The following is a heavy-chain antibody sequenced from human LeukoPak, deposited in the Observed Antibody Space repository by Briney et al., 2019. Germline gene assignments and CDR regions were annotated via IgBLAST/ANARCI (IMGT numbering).Heavy chain of an antibody. CDR3: TTIKRGNIFGYFDF. CDR1: GGSMTTHH. CDR2: VFDSGRT. V-gene: IGHV4-59*11. J-gene: IGHJ4*02. Sequence: ETLSLTCTVSGGSMTTHHWNWIRQTPGKGLEWIGYVFDSGRTKENPSLKSRVTLSADTSKNQLSLRLSSVTAADTAVYYCTTIKRGNIFGYFDFWGQGILVTVSS. D-gene: IGHD5-18*01.